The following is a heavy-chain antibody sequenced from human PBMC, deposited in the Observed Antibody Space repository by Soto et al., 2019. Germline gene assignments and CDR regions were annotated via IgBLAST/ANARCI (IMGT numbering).Heavy chain of an antibody. J-gene: IGHJ3*02. CDR1: GFTFSGFA. D-gene: IGHD7-27*01. CDR2: IRSKAYSYAT. Sequence: PGGSLRLSCAASGFTFSGFAMHWVRQASGKGLEWVGRIRSKAYSYATAYAASVNGRFTLSRDDSKNTAYLQMNSLKSEDTAVYYCSRSSKTGDDAFDIWGQGTMVTVSS. CDR3: SRSSKTGDDAFDI. V-gene: IGHV3-73*01.